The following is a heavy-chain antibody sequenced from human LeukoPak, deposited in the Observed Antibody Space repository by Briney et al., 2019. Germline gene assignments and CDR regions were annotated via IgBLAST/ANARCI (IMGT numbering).Heavy chain of an antibody. CDR2: IIPIFDTA. D-gene: IGHD6-6*01. J-gene: IGHJ4*02. CDR1: GGTFSSYT. CDR3: ARGGIAARPYYFDY. V-gene: IGHV1-69*05. Sequence: EASVKVSCKASGGTFSSYTIKLVRQAPGPGLEWMGGIIPIFDTANFAQMFPGRVTFTTAESTSTAYMELSILRSEDTAVYYCARGGIAARPYYFDYWGQGTLVTVSS.